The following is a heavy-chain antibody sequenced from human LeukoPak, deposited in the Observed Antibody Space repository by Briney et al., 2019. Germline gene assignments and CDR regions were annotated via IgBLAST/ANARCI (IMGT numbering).Heavy chain of an antibody. CDR1: GFTFSSYS. CDR2: ISSSSSYI. D-gene: IGHD6-13*01. J-gene: IGHJ4*02. V-gene: IGHV3-21*04. CDR3: ARHGTGYSSSWANYFDY. Sequence: GGSLRLSCAASGFTFSSYSMNWVRQAPGKGLEWVSSISSSSSYIYYADSVKGRFTISRDNAKNSLYLQMNSLRAEDTAVYYCARHGTGYSSSWANYFDYWGQGTLVTVSS.